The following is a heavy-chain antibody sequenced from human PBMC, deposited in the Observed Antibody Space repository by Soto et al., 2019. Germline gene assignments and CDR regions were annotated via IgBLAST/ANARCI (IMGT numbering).Heavy chain of an antibody. CDR3: ARLSSGSRQRGTTFYFDY. D-gene: IGHD1-26*01. J-gene: IGHJ4*02. Sequence: SETLSLTCTVSGGSISSYYWSWIRQPPGKGLEWIGYIFYSGSTDYNPSLKSRVTISVDTSTNQFSLKLSSVTAADTAVYHCARLSSGSRQRGTTFYFDYWGQGTLVTVSS. CDR2: IFYSGST. V-gene: IGHV4-59*01. CDR1: GGSISSYY.